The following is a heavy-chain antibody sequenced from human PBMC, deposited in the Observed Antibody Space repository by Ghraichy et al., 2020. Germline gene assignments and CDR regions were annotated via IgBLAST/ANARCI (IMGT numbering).Heavy chain of an antibody. J-gene: IGHJ4*02. D-gene: IGHD6-19*01. CDR2: IRYDGSNK. CDR3: AKDLIRGSSGWSEVPNGDY. CDR1: GFTFSSYG. V-gene: IGHV3-30*02. Sequence: GGSLRLSCAASGFTFSSYGMHWVRQAPGKGLEWVAFIRYDGSNKYYADSVKGRFTISRDNSKNTLYLQMNSLRAEDTAVYYCAKDLIRGSSGWSEVPNGDYWGQGTLVTVSS.